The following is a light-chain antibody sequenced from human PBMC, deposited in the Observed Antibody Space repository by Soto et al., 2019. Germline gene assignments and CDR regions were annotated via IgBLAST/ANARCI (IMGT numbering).Light chain of an antibody. CDR3: QQSRTGIT. Sequence: EIVLTQSPATLSLSPGERATLSCRASQSVTNYLACYQQKKAQAPRLLLDDASNRATGLPAMFSGSGSGTDFTLTISSVEPEYFAVYYWQQSRTGITFGQGTRLEIK. V-gene: IGKV3-11*01. J-gene: IGKJ5*01. CDR1: QSVTNY. CDR2: DAS.